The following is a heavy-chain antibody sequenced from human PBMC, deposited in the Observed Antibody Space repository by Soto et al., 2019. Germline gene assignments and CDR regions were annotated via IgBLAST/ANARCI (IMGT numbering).Heavy chain of an antibody. V-gene: IGHV4-39*02. CDR1: GGSINADTYY. CDR2: VYYSGTS. Sequence: SETLSLTCTVSGGSINADTYYWGWIRQPPGKGLEWIGSVYYSGTSSYNPSLESRVTMSVDTSKKQLSLRLRSVTAADTAVYYCAREGYSSGPDYEYWGQGTLVTVSS. CDR3: AREGYSSGPDYEY. J-gene: IGHJ4*02. D-gene: IGHD3-22*01.